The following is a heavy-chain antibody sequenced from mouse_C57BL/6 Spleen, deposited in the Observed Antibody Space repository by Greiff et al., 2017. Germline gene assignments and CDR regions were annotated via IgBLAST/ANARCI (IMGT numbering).Heavy chain of an antibody. V-gene: IGHV1-82*01. CDR3: ALCYDYDEVDY. CDR1: GYAFSSSW. J-gene: IGHJ2*01. CDR2: IYPGDGDT. D-gene: IGHD2-4*01. Sequence: VLLQQSGPELVKPGASVMISCKASGYAFSSSWMNWVKQRPGKGLEWIGRIYPGDGDTNYNGKFKGKATLTADKSSSTAYMQLSSLTSKDSAVYFCALCYDYDEVDYWGQGTTLTVSS.